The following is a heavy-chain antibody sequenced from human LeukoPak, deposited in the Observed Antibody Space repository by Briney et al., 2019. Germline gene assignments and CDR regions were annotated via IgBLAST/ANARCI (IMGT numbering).Heavy chain of an antibody. J-gene: IGHJ5*02. CDR2: IYYSGST. CDR1: GGSTSSSSYY. Sequence: PSETLFLTCTVSGGSTSSSSYYWGWIRQPPGKGLEWIGSIYYSGSTYYNPSLKSRVTISVDTSKNQFSLRLSSVTAADTAVYYCARVGVTGTRIWFDPWGQGTLVTVSS. D-gene: IGHD1-7*01. CDR3: ARVGVTGTRIWFDP. V-gene: IGHV4-39*07.